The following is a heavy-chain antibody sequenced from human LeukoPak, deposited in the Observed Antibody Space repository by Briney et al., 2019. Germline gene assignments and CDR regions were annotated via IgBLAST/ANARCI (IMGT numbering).Heavy chain of an antibody. CDR2: MNPNSGNT. Sequence: ASVKVSCKASGYTFTSYDINWVRQATGQGLEWMGWMNPNSGNTGYAQKFQGGVTMTRNTSISTAYMELSSLRYEDTAVYYCARDLVTWRGTPPTRRWGLGYWGQGTLVTVSS. J-gene: IGHJ4*02. V-gene: IGHV1-8*01. CDR1: GYTFTSYD. CDR3: ARDLVTWRGTPPTRRWGLGY. D-gene: IGHD3-16*01.